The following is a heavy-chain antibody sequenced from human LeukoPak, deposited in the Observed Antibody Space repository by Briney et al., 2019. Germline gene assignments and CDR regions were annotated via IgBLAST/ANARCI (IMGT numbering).Heavy chain of an antibody. J-gene: IGHJ3*02. V-gene: IGHV3-48*01. CDR2: ISTGSSTI. CDR3: ARKTGGSLDI. Sequence: GGSLTLSWPVSAFTFSSYSMNWVRQAPGKVLEWVSYISTGSSTIYYANSVKGRFTISRDNAEKSLYLQMNSLITEDTAVYYCARKTGGSLDIWGQGTMVTVSS. D-gene: IGHD7-27*01. CDR1: AFTFSSYS.